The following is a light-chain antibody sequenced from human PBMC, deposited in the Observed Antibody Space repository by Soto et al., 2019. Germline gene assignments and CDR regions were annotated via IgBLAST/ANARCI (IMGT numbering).Light chain of an antibody. CDR1: QSVSSSY. V-gene: IGKV3-20*01. CDR3: QQYGSSPFT. J-gene: IGKJ5*01. CDR2: GAS. Sequence: EIVWTQSPGTLSLSPCERATLSCRSSQSVSSSYLAWYQQKPGQAPRLLIYGASSRATGIPDRFSGSGSGTDFTLTISRLEPEDFAVYYCQQYGSSPFTFGPGTRLEIK.